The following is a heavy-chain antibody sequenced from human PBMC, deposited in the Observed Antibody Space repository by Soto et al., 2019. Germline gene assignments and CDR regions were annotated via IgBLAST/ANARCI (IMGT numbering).Heavy chain of an antibody. V-gene: IGHV4-59*01. CDR1: DGSINNYY. J-gene: IGHJ4*02. D-gene: IGHD6-19*01. CDR2: IYYTGST. CDR3: ARIKSSTLDY. Sequence: SETLSLTCTVSDGSINNYYWSWVRQPPGKGLEWIGYIYYTGSTNYNPSLKSRVTISIDMSKSQFSLKLNSVTAADTAVYYCARIKSSTLDYWGQGALVTVSS.